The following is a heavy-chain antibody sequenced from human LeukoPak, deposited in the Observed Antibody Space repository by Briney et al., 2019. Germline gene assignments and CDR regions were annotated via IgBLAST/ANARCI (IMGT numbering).Heavy chain of an antibody. D-gene: IGHD6-13*01. J-gene: IGHJ4*02. V-gene: IGHV1-2*06. CDR2: INPNSGGT. CDR3: ARAKGVVAAAGTTYNY. CDR1: GYTFTGYY. Sequence: ASVKVSCKASGYTFTGYYMHWVRQAPGQGLEWMGLINPNSGGTNYAQKFQGRVTMTRDTSISTAYMELSRLRSDDTAVYYCARAKGVVAAAGTTYNYWGQGTLVTVSS.